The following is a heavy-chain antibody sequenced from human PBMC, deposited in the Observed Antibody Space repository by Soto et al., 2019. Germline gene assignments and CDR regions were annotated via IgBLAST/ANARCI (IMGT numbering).Heavy chain of an antibody. D-gene: IGHD4-4*01. V-gene: IGHV3-30-3*01. Sequence: QVQLVESGGGVVQPGRSLRLSCTASGSTFTSYAMHWVRQAPGKGLEWVAVIAYDGSNKYYADSVKGRFTISRDNSKNTLYLQMNSLRAEDTAVYYCVPTPVTTAFDFWVQGTLVTVSS. CDR1: GSTFTSYA. CDR2: IAYDGSNK. J-gene: IGHJ4*02. CDR3: VPTPVTTAFDF.